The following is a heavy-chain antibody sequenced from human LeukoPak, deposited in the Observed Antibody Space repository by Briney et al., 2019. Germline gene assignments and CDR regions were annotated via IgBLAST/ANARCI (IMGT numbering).Heavy chain of an antibody. Sequence: SVKVSCMASGGTFSSYAISWVRQAPGQGLEWMGRIIPILGIANYAQKFQGRVTITADKSTSTAYMELSSLRSEGTAVYYCARKDYDILPGDMANWCDPWGQGTLVTVSS. V-gene: IGHV1-69*04. J-gene: IGHJ5*02. CDR2: IIPILGIA. CDR3: ARKDYDILPGDMANWCDP. D-gene: IGHD3-9*01. CDR1: GGTFSSYA.